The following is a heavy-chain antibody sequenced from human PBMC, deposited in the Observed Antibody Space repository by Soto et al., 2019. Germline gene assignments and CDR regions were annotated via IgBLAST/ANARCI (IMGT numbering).Heavy chain of an antibody. CDR1: GFTFSDPY. Sequence: EVQLVESGGGLVQPGGSLRLSCAASGFTFSDPYMDWVRQAPGKGLEWVGRTRNKANSYTTEYAASVKGRFTISREDSRNSRYLQMNSLKTEDTAVYYCARIMTNSWYFDLWGRGTLVTVSS. J-gene: IGHJ2*01. CDR2: TRNKANSYTT. CDR3: ARIMTNSWYFDL. V-gene: IGHV3-72*01. D-gene: IGHD3-16*01.